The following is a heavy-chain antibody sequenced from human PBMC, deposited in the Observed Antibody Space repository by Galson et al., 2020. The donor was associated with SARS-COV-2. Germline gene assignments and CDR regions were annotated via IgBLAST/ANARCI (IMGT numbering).Heavy chain of an antibody. D-gene: IGHD3-10*01. Sequence: SETLSLTCAVSGGSISSGGYSWSWIRQPPGKGLEWIGYIYHSGSTYYNPSLKSRVTISVDRSKNQFSLKLSSVTAADTAVYYCARVGGYGVGEYYFDYWGQGTLVTVSS. CDR3: ARVGGYGVGEYYFDY. CDR2: IYHSGST. V-gene: IGHV4-30-2*01. J-gene: IGHJ4*02. CDR1: GGSISSGGYS.